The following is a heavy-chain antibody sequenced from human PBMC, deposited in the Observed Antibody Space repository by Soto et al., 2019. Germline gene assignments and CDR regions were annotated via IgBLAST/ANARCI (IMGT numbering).Heavy chain of an antibody. V-gene: IGHV1-3*01. CDR1: VYTFTSYA. J-gene: IGHJ4*02. D-gene: IGHD3-10*01. CDR3: AREWFGEPRRSSFDY. CDR2: INAGKGNT. Sequence: ASVKVSCKASVYTFTSYAMHWVRQAPGQRLEWMGWINAGKGNTKYSQKFQGRVTITRDTSASTAYMELSSLRSEDTAVYYCAREWFGEPRRSSFDYWGQGTLVTVSS.